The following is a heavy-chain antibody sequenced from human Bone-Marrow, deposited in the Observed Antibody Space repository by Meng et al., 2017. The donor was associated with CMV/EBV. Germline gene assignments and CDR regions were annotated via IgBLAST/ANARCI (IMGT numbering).Heavy chain of an antibody. Sequence: GGSLRLSCAASGFTFSSYAMHWVRQAPGKGLEWVAVISYDGSNKYYADSVKGRFTISRDNSKNTLYLQMNSLRAEDTAVYYCARGRVPAAIVPGYYYGMEVWGPGNTVHGAS. CDR1: GFTFSSYA. V-gene: IGHV3-30-3*01. J-gene: IGHJ6*01. CDR3: ARGRVPAAIVPGYYYGMEV. CDR2: ISYDGSNK. D-gene: IGHD2-2*02.